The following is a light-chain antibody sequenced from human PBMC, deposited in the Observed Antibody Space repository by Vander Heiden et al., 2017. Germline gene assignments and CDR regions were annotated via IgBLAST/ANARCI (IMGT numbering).Light chain of an antibody. CDR2: KAS. V-gene: IGKV1-5*03. J-gene: IGKJ2*01. Sequence: DIQLTQSPSTLSASVGDRVTITCRASQSISNWLAWYQQKPGKAPKLLIYKASSSESGVPSRFSGSGFATEFTLTISSLQPDDFASYYCQQYNSYITFGQGTKLEIK. CDR1: QSISNW. CDR3: QQYNSYIT.